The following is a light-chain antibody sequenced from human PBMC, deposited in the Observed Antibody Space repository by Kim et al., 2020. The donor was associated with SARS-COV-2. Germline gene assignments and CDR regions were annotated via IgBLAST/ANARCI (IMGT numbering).Light chain of an antibody. J-gene: IGLJ2*01. CDR1: SGSIDDNY. V-gene: IGLV6-57*03. CDR3: QSYNRDNVL. Sequence: GKTVHISCPRSSGSIDDNYVQWYQQRPGGVPTTVIYEDDQRPSGVSDRFSGSIDNSSNSASLTISGLRTEDEADYYCQSYNRDNVLFGGGTQLTVL. CDR2: EDD.